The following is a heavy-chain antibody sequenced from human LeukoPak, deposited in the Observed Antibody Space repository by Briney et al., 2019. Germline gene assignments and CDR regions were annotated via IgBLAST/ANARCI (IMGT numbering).Heavy chain of an antibody. CDR1: GFTFSSYA. D-gene: IGHD2-2*01. CDR2: ISGSGGST. Sequence: PGGSLRLSCAASGFTFSSYAMSWVRQAPGKGLEWVSAISGSGGSTYYADSVKGRFTISRDNSKNTLYLQMNSLRAEDTAVYYCAKDEAAGPAAPYPFQHWGQGTLVTVSS. V-gene: IGHV3-23*01. CDR3: AKDEAAGPAAPYPFQH. J-gene: IGHJ1*01.